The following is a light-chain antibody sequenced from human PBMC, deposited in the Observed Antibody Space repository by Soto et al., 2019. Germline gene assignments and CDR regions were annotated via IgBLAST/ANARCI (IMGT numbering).Light chain of an antibody. CDR2: GAS. CDR3: QHYGGSQGT. J-gene: IGKJ1*01. Sequence: EIVLTQSPGTLSLSPGERATLSCRASQSVASSSIAWYQQRLGQAPRLLIYGASNRATGIPDRFSGSGSGTDFTLTFSRLDPEDFAVYYCQHYGGSQGTFGQGTKVDIK. V-gene: IGKV3-20*01. CDR1: QSVASSS.